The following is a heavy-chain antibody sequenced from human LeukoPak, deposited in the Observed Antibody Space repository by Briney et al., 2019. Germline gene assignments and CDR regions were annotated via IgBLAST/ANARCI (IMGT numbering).Heavy chain of an antibody. V-gene: IGHV3-7*03. Sequence: GGSLRLSCAASGFTFRSDWMSWVRQSPEKGLEWAANINPDGSATYYVDSVKGRFIISRDNAKDSLYLQMNSLRAEDTALYYCAKDIGIRFLEWLSNWGQGTLVTVSS. D-gene: IGHD3-3*01. CDR1: GFTFRSDW. J-gene: IGHJ4*02. CDR3: AKDIGIRFLEWLSN. CDR2: INPDGSAT.